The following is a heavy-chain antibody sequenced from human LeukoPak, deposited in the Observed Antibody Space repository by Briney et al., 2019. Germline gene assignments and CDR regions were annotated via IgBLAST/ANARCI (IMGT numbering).Heavy chain of an antibody. CDR2: ISYDGSTK. J-gene: IGHJ4*02. CDR3: ARVAAAAGYAPFDY. D-gene: IGHD6-13*01. V-gene: IGHV3-30-3*01. Sequence: PGRSLRLSCATSGFSFSSCGMHWVRQAPGKGLEWVAVISYDGSTKYYADSVKGRFTISRDNSKNTLYLQMNSLRAEDTAVYYCARVAAAAGYAPFDYWGQGTLVTVSS. CDR1: GFSFSSCG.